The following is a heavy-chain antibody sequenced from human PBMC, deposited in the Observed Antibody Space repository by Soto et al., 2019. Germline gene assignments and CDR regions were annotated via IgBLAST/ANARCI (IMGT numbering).Heavy chain of an antibody. J-gene: IGHJ4*02. D-gene: IGHD1-26*01. V-gene: IGHV3-30-3*01. CDR1: GFTFSSYA. CDR2: ISYDGSNK. CDR3: ARDRGQWELLYYFDY. Sequence: LRLSCAASGFTFSSYAMHWVRQAPGKGLEWVAVISYDGSNKYYADSVKGRFTISRDNSKNTLYLQMNSLRAEDTAVYYCARDRGQWELLYYFDYWGQGTLVTVSS.